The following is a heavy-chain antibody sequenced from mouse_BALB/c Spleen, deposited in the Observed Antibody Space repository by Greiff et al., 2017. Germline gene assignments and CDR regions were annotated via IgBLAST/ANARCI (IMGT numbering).Heavy chain of an antibody. CDR3: ARVGHLLLRVDV. J-gene: IGHJ1*01. V-gene: IGHV5-12-2*01. Sequence: EVKVVESGGGLVKPGGSLKLSCAASGFTFSSYTMSWVRQTPEKRLEWVAYISNGGGSTYYPDTVKGRFTISRDNAKNTLYLQMSSLKSEDTAMYYCARVGHLLLRVDVWGAGTTVTVSS. CDR1: GFTFSSYT. D-gene: IGHD1-1*01. CDR2: ISNGGGST.